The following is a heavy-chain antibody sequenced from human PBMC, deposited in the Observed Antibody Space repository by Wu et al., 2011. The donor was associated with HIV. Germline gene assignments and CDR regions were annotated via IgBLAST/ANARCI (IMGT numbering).Heavy chain of an antibody. CDR1: GYTFTNYY. CDR3: AREKWDYGTTFGGTLYYFDY. CDR2: INPSGGST. V-gene: IGHV1-46*01. Sequence: QVQLVQSGAEVKKPGASVKISCKASGYTFTNYYMHWVRQAPGQGLEWMGIINPSGGSTSYAQKFQGRVTMTRDTSTSTVYMELSSLRSEDTAVYYCAREKWDYGTTFGGTLYYFDYWGQGTLVTVSS. D-gene: IGHD3-16*01. J-gene: IGHJ4*02.